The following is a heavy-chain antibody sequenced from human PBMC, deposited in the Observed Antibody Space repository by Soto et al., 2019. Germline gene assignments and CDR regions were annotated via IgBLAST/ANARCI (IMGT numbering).Heavy chain of an antibody. CDR1: GFTFSSYG. D-gene: IGHD3-10*01. CDR2: IWYDGSNK. J-gene: IGHJ4*02. V-gene: IGHV3-33*06. CDR3: AKEGPGGRGSGSYYK. Sequence: HPGGSLRLSCAASGFTFSSYGMHWVRQAPGKGLEWVAVIWYDGSNKYYADSVKGRFTISRDNSKNTLYLQMNSLRAEDTAVYYCAKEGPGGRGSGSYYKWGQGTLVTVSS.